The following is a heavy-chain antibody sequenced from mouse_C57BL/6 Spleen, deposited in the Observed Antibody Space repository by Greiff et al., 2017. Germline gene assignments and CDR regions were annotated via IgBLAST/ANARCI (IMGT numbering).Heavy chain of an antibody. V-gene: IGHV1-53*01. D-gene: IGHD2-5*01. CDR2: INPSNGGP. Sequence: VQLQQSGTELVKPGASVKLSCKASGYTFTSYWMHWVKQRPGQGLEWIGNINPSNGGPNNNEKFKSKATLTVDKSSSTAYMQLSSLTSEDSAVYYCARLRSNPNSNYEIDWYFDVWGTGTTVTVSS. CDR1: GYTFTSYW. J-gene: IGHJ1*03. CDR3: ARLRSNPNSNYEIDWYFDV.